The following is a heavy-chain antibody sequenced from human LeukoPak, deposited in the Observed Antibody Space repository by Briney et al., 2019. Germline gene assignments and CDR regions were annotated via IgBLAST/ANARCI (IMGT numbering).Heavy chain of an antibody. CDR3: AKALHYYDSSGYSNWYFDL. D-gene: IGHD3-22*01. V-gene: IGHV3-48*03. J-gene: IGHJ2*01. Sequence: PGGSLRLSCAASGFTFSSYEMNWVRQAPGKGLEWVSYIISSGSTIYYADSVKGRFTISRDNSKNTLYLQMNSLRAEDTAVYYCAKALHYYDSSGYSNWYFDLWGRGTLVTVSS. CDR1: GFTFSSYE. CDR2: IISSGSTI.